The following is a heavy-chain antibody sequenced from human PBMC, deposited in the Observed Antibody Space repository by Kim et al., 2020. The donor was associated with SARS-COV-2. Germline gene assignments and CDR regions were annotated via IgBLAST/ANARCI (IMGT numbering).Heavy chain of an antibody. V-gene: IGHV3-66*01. CDR2: IYSGGST. J-gene: IGHJ6*02. CDR1: GFTVSSNY. Sequence: GGSLRLSCAASGFTVSSNYMSWVRQAPGKGLEWVSVIYSGGSTYYADSVKGRFTISRDNSKNTLYLQMNSLRAEDTAVYYCARAPPVGCSSTSCYYYYYGMDVWRQGTTVTVSS. D-gene: IGHD2-2*01. CDR3: ARAPPVGCSSTSCYYYYYGMDV.